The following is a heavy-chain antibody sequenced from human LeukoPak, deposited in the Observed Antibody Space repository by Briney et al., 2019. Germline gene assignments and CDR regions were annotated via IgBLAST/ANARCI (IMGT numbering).Heavy chain of an antibody. CDR1: GFTFSSYA. V-gene: IGHV3-9*01. Sequence: TGGSLRLSCAASGFTFSSYAMHWVRQAPGKGLEWVSGISWNSGSIGYADSVKGRFTISRDNAKNSLYLQMNSLRAEDTALYYCARTRTWGPFDYWGQGTLVTVSS. J-gene: IGHJ4*02. D-gene: IGHD7-27*01. CDR3: ARTRTWGPFDY. CDR2: ISWNSGSI.